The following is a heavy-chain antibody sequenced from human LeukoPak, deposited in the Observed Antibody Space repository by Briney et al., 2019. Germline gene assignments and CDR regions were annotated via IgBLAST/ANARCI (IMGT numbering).Heavy chain of an antibody. Sequence: SETLSLTCTVSGGSISSSNYYWGWIRQPPGKGLEWIGSIYYSGSTYYNPSLKSLVTISVDTSKNHFSLKLSSVTAADTAVYYCARQAPRVYCSAGSCYGGWFDPWGQGTLVTVSS. J-gene: IGHJ5*02. V-gene: IGHV4-39*01. CDR2: IYYSGST. CDR3: ARQAPRVYCSAGSCYGGWFDP. D-gene: IGHD2-15*01. CDR1: GGSISSSNYY.